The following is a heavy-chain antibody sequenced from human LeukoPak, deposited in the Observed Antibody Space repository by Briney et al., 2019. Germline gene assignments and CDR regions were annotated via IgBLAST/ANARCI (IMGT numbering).Heavy chain of an antibody. J-gene: IGHJ5*02. V-gene: IGHV4-38-2*01. Sequence: SETLSLTCAVSGYSISSGYYWGWIRQPPGKGLKWIGSIYHSGSTYYNPSLKSRVTISVDTSKNQFSLKLSSVTAADTVVYYCASRYGSGSYSSWFDPWGQGTLVTVSS. CDR3: ASRYGSGSYSSWFDP. D-gene: IGHD3-10*01. CDR1: GYSISSGYY. CDR2: IYHSGST.